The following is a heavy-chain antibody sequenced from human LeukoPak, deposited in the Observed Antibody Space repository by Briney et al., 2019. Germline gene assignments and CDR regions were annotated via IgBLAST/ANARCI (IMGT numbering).Heavy chain of an antibody. CDR3: ARGYVGIAAAGTGWFDP. Sequence: ASVKVSCKASGGTFSSYAISWVRQAPGQGLEWMGGIIPIFGTANYAQKFQGRVTITADESTSTAYMELSSLRSEGTAVYYCARGYVGIAAAGTGWFDPWGQGTLVTVSS. J-gene: IGHJ5*02. CDR1: GGTFSSYA. V-gene: IGHV1-69*13. CDR2: IIPIFGTA. D-gene: IGHD6-13*01.